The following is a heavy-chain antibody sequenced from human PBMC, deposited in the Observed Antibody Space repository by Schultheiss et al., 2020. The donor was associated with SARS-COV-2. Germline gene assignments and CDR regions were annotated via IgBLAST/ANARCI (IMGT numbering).Heavy chain of an antibody. J-gene: IGHJ4*02. D-gene: IGHD6-19*01. CDR2: IIPIFGTA. CDR1: GGTFSSYA. CDR3: ARYSSGCFGWCYFDY. V-gene: IGHV1-69*05. Sequence: SVKVSCKASGGTFSSYAISWVRQAPGQGLEWMGGIIPIFGTANYAQKFQGRVTITRDTSASTAYMELRSLRSDDTAVYYCARYSSGCFGWCYFDYWGQGTLVTVSS.